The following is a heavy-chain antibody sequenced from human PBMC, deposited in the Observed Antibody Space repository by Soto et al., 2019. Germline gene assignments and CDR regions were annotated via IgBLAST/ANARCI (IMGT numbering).Heavy chain of an antibody. Sequence: PGGALRLSCAASGFTFSSYGMHWVRQAPGKGLEWVAVISYDGSNKYYADSVKGRFTISRDYSKNTLYLQMNSLRAEDTAVYYCAKGLSLAAAGLFDYWGQGTLVTVSS. D-gene: IGHD6-13*01. CDR2: ISYDGSNK. V-gene: IGHV3-30*18. CDR1: GFTFSSYG. CDR3: AKGLSLAAAGLFDY. J-gene: IGHJ4*02.